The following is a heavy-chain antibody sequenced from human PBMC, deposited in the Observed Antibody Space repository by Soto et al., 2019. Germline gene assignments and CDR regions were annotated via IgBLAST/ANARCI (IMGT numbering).Heavy chain of an antibody. CDR3: AKDKAYYGSGAIDY. V-gene: IGHV3-23*01. CDR2: ISGSGGST. CDR1: GFTFSSYA. Sequence: EVQLLESGGGLVQPGGSLRLSCAASGFTFSSYAMSWVRQAPWKGLEWVSAISGSGGSTYYADSVKGRFTISRDNSKNTLDLDMNSLRAEDTAVYYCAKDKAYYGSGAIDYWGQGTLVTVSS. D-gene: IGHD3-10*01. J-gene: IGHJ4*02.